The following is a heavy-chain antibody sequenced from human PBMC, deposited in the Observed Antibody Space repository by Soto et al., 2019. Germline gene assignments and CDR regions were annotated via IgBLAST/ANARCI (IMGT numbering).Heavy chain of an antibody. CDR1: GFTVSSNY. CDR2: ISYGGSQ. Sequence: GGSLRLSCAASGFTVSSNYMSWVRQAPGKGLEWVSVISYGGSQYYAASVKSRFTISRENNQNTMYIQLNSLRAEDNAVYDCASGHYYDSPYWGQGTLVTVSS. D-gene: IGHD3-22*01. J-gene: IGHJ4*02. CDR3: ASGHYYDSPY. V-gene: IGHV3-53*01.